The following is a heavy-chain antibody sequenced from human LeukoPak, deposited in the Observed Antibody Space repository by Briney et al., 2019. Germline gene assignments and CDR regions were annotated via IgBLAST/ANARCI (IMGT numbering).Heavy chain of an antibody. CDR3: SNEPRGSSWPYYFDY. Sequence: GRSLRLSCAASGFTFDNYAMHWVRQAPGKGLEWVSGISWNSGNIVYADSVKGRFTISRDNAKNSLYLQMNSLRTEDTALYYCSNEPRGSSWPYYFDYWGQGTLVTVSS. CDR2: ISWNSGNI. V-gene: IGHV3-9*01. CDR1: GFTFDNYA. D-gene: IGHD6-13*01. J-gene: IGHJ4*02.